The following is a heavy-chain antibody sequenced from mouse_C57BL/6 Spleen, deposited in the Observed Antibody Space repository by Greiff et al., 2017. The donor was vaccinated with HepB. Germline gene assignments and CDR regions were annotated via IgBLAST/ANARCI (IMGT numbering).Heavy chain of an antibody. Sequence: LVESGPELVKPGASVKISCKASGYSFTDYNMNWVKQSNGKSLEWIGVINPNYGTTSYNQKFKGKATLTVDQSSSTAYMQLNSLTSEDSAVYYCARSDYGNYVWFAYWGQGTLVTVSA. CDR2: INPNYGTT. CDR1: GYSFTDYN. D-gene: IGHD2-1*01. CDR3: ARSDYGNYVWFAY. J-gene: IGHJ3*01. V-gene: IGHV1-39*01.